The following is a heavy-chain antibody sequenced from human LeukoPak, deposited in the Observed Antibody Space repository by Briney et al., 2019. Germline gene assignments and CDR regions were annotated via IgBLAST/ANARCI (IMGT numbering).Heavy chain of an antibody. J-gene: IGHJ6*03. CDR3: ARVGFTVTTLGYYYYYYMDV. Sequence: SVNVSCKPSGYTFTSYYMHWVRQAPGQGLEWMGGIIPIFGTANYAQKFQGRVTITADKSTSTAYMELSSLRSEDTAVYYCARVGFTVTTLGYYYYYYMDVWGKGTTVTVSS. D-gene: IGHD4-11*01. CDR1: GYTFTSYY. CDR2: IIPIFGTA. V-gene: IGHV1-69*06.